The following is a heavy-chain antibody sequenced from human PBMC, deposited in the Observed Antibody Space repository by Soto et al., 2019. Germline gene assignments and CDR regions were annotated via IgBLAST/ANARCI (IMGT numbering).Heavy chain of an antibody. CDR1: VDSISTVDYF. Sequence: SETLSVTCSFSVDSISTVDYFWAWIRQPPGQALEYIGYIYKSATTYYNPSFESRVAISLDTSKSQFSLNVTSVTAADTAVYFCARGRYCLTGRSFTNWFDSWGQGTLVTVSS. V-gene: IGHV4-30-4*01. J-gene: IGHJ5*01. CDR3: ARGRYCLTGRSFTNWFDS. D-gene: IGHD2-15*01. CDR2: IYKSATT.